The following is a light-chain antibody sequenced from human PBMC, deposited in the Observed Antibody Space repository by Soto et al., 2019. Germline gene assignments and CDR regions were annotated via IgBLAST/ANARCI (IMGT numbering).Light chain of an antibody. Sequence: EIVLTQSPGTLSLSPGERATLSCRASQSVSSYLACYQQKPGQAPRLLIYDASNRASGIPARFSGSGSGTDFTLTISSLEPEDFAVYYCQQRSSWPRTFGQGTKVEIK. CDR3: QQRSSWPRT. CDR1: QSVSSY. CDR2: DAS. J-gene: IGKJ1*01. V-gene: IGKV3-11*01.